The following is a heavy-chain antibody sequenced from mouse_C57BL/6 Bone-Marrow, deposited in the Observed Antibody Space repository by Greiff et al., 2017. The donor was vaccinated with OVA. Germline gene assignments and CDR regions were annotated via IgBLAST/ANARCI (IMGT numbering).Heavy chain of an antibody. D-gene: IGHD2-5*01. Sequence: QVQLKQPGAELVKPGASVKLSCKASGYTFTSYWMHWVKQRPGQGLEWIGMIHPNSGSTNYNQKFKGKATLTADKSSSTAYMELRSLTSEDSAVYYCTRDYSNCLDYWGQGTTLTVSS. CDR2: IHPNSGST. V-gene: IGHV1-64*01. J-gene: IGHJ2*01. CDR3: TRDYSNCLDY. CDR1: GYTFTSYW.